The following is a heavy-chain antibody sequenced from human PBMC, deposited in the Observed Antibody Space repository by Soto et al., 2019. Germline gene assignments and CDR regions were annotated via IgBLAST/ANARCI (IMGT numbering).Heavy chain of an antibody. V-gene: IGHV4-30-4*01. D-gene: IGHD2-8*01. CDR3: GRVWGYCTTGVCYTAFDI. Sequence: LSLTCTVSGGSISSGDYYWSWIRQPPGKGLEWIGYIYYSGSTYYNPSLKSRVTISVDTSKNQFSLKLSSVTAADTAVYYCGRVWGYCTTGVCYTAFDIWGHGTMVTVSS. CDR2: IYYSGST. J-gene: IGHJ3*02. CDR1: GGSISSGDYY.